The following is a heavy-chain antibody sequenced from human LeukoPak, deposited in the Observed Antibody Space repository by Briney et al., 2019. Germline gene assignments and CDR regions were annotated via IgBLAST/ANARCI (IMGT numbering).Heavy chain of an antibody. Sequence: SETLSLTCTVSGGSISSYYWSWIRQPPGKGLEWIGYIYYSGSTNYDPSLKSRVTISVDTSKNQFSLKLSSVTAADTAVYYCAIGTDYNVLYYYYMDVWGKGTTVTVSS. D-gene: IGHD4-11*01. CDR1: GGSISSYY. CDR3: AIGTDYNVLYYYYMDV. CDR2: IYYSGST. V-gene: IGHV4-59*01. J-gene: IGHJ6*03.